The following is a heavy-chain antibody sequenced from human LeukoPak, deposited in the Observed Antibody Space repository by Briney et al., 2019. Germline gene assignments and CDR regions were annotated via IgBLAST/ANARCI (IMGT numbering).Heavy chain of an antibody. V-gene: IGHV3-15*01. CDR2: IKSKTDGGTT. D-gene: IGHD3-16*01. CDR3: TANYDYVWGSDY. J-gene: IGHJ4*02. CDR1: GFTYSNVW. Sequence: GGSPRLYCAATGFTYSNVWMSWVCHVPCYGLDCVSLIKSKTDGGTTDYAAPVKGRFTISRDDSKNTLYLQMNSLKTEDTAVYYCTANYDYVWGSDYWGQGTLVTVSS.